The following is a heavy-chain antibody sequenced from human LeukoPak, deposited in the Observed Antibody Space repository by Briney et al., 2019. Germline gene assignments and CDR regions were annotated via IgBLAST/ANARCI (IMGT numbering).Heavy chain of an antibody. Sequence: ASVKVSCKASGGTFSSYAISWVRQAPGQGLEWMGGIIPIFGTANYAQKFQGRVTITADESTSTAYMEPSSLRSEDTAVYYCARRSSGWYYFDYWGQGTLVTVSS. CDR1: GGTFSSYA. J-gene: IGHJ4*02. V-gene: IGHV1-69*13. CDR3: ARRSSGWYYFDY. CDR2: IIPIFGTA. D-gene: IGHD6-19*01.